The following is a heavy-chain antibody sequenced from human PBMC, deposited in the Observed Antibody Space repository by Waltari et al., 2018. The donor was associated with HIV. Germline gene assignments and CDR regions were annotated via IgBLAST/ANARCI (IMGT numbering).Heavy chain of an antibody. Sequence: EVQLVESGGGLVKPGGSLRLSCSVSGFTFSSYWMHWVRQAPRKGLVLVSDINRDGSTIRYADAVKGRFTISIDNAKNTLYLQMNILRAEDTALYYCARGQYYSMDVWGQGTTVTVSS. V-gene: IGHV3-74*01. CDR3: ARGQYYSMDV. CDR2: INRDGSTI. J-gene: IGHJ6*02. CDR1: GFTFSSYW. D-gene: IGHD3-10*01.